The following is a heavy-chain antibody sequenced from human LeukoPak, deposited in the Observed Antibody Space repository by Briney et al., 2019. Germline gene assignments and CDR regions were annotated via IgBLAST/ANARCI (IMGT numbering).Heavy chain of an antibody. Sequence: GASVKVSCKASGYNFNSYGIGWVRQAPRQGPEWMGWITAGNGNTNYAQKVQGRVTMTTDTSTSTAYMELGSLRSDDTAVYFCARDLARGYSYGYNAFDIWGQGTMVTVSS. CDR1: GYNFNSYG. CDR2: ITAGNGNT. D-gene: IGHD5-18*01. J-gene: IGHJ3*02. CDR3: ARDLARGYSYGYNAFDI. V-gene: IGHV1-18*01.